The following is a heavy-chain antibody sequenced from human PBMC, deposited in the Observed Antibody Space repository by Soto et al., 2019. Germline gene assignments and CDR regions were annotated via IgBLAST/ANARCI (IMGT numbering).Heavy chain of an antibody. J-gene: IGHJ2*01. D-gene: IGHD3-3*01. CDR1: GFSLSTSGVG. Sequence: QITLKESGPTLVKPTQTLTLTCTFSGFSLSTSGVGVGWIRQPPGKALEWLALIYWDDDKRYIPSLKSRLTITQDTSKNQVVLTMTNMDPVDTATYYCAHKYDFWSGYSEGYFDLWGRGTLVTVSS. CDR3: AHKYDFWSGYSEGYFDL. CDR2: IYWDDDK. V-gene: IGHV2-5*02.